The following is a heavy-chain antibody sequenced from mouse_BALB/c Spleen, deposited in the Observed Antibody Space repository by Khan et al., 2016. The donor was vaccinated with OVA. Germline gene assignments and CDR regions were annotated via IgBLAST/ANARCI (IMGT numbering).Heavy chain of an antibody. J-gene: IGHJ2*01. V-gene: IGHV6-6*02. Sequence: EVKLVESGGGLMQPGGSMKLSCVASGFTFSNYWMNWVRQSPEKGLEWVADIRFKSDDYVTHYAESVKGRFTISSDDSQSIVYLQMNNLRAEDTGIYYCWILLWGQGTTLTVSS. CDR1: GFTFSNYW. CDR2: IRFKSDDYVT. CDR3: WILL.